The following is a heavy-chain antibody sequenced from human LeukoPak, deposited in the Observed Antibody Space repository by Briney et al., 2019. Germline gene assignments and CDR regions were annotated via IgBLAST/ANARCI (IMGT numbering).Heavy chain of an antibody. CDR3: ARDGYSSGWYDWFDP. J-gene: IGHJ5*02. Sequence: ASVKVSCKASGCTFTSYGISWVRQAPGQGLEWMGWISAYNGNTNYAQKLQGRVTMTTDTSTSTAYMELRSLRSDDTAVYYCARDGYSSGWYDWFDPWGQGTLVTVSS. V-gene: IGHV1-18*01. CDR2: ISAYNGNT. CDR1: GCTFTSYG. D-gene: IGHD6-19*01.